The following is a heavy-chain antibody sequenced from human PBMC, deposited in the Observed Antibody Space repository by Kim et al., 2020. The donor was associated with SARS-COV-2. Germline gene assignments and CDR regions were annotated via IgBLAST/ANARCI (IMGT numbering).Heavy chain of an antibody. CDR3: ARVSFFLEWFPRHYYFDY. V-gene: IGHV3-11*06. J-gene: IGHJ4*02. Sequence: KGRFTISRDNATNSLYLQMNSLRAEDTAVYYCARVSFFLEWFPRHYYFDYWGQGTLVTVSS. D-gene: IGHD3-3*01.